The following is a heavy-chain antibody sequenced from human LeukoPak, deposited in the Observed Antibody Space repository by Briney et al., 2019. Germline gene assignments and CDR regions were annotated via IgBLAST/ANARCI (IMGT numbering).Heavy chain of an antibody. V-gene: IGHV3-23*01. CDR1: GFDFSSHA. CDR2: FNDTGSST. Sequence: GGSLRLSCVASGFDFSSHAMTWVRQAPGKGLEWVSSFNDTGSSTYYADSVKGRFTIPRDNSKNTLYLQMTNLRAEDTAVYFCAKDLLRIYWRTFDSWGQGALVIVSS. D-gene: IGHD3-10*01. CDR3: AKDLLRIYWRTFDS. J-gene: IGHJ4*02.